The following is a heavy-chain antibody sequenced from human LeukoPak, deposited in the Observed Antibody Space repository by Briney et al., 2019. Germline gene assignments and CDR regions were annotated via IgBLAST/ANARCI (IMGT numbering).Heavy chain of an antibody. CDR2: IRSKDYGGTI. V-gene: IGHV3-49*03. J-gene: IGHJ4*02. CDR3: ARQSGENFDY. D-gene: IGHD3-10*01. Sequence: GGSLRLSCTTSGFTFGDYAMSWFRQAPGKGLEWVGFIRSKDYGGTIEYAASVKGRFTISADKSISTAYLQWSSLKASDTAMYYCARQSGENFDYWGQGTLVTVSS. CDR1: GFTFGDYA.